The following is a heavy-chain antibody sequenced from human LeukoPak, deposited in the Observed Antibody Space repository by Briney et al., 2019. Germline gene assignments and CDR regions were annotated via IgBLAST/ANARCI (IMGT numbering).Heavy chain of an antibody. Sequence: GGSLRLSCAASGFTFSSYGMHWVRQAPGKGLEWVAFIRYDGSNKYYADSVKGRFTISRDNSKNTLYLQMNSLRAEDTAVYYCAIPGVATTDAFDIWGQGTMVTVSS. CDR2: IRYDGSNK. J-gene: IGHJ3*02. V-gene: IGHV3-30*02. CDR1: GFTFSSYG. CDR3: AIPGVATTDAFDI. D-gene: IGHD5-12*01.